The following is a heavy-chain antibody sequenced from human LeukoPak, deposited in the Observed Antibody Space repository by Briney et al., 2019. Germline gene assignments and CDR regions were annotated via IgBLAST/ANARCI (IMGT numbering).Heavy chain of an antibody. V-gene: IGHV3-23*01. CDR3: ARDPGGYFDY. CDR2: ISGSGGST. J-gene: IGHJ4*02. Sequence: GGSLRLSCAGSGFLFGSHAMNWVRQAPGKGLEWGSGISGSGGSTYYADAVKGRFTISRGNSKNTLFLQMKSLRPEDTAVYFCARDPGGYFDYWGQGTLVTVSS. D-gene: IGHD3-10*01. CDR1: GFLFGSHA.